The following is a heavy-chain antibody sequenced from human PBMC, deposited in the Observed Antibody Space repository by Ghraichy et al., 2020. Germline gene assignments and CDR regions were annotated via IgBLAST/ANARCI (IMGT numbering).Heavy chain of an antibody. CDR2: IYHTGIS. CDR1: GDSFAKASYY. D-gene: IGHD1/OR15-1a*01. CDR3: ARHPWNWNKVFGPFDP. J-gene: IGHJ5*02. V-gene: IGHV4-39*01. Sequence: SQTLSLTCTVSGDSFAKASYYWAWIRQPPGKGLEWIGTIYHTGISYYYNPSLTSRVTISVDTSKSQFSLRLTSVIAADIAVYYCARHPWNWNKVFGPFDPWRQPTLVSVPS.